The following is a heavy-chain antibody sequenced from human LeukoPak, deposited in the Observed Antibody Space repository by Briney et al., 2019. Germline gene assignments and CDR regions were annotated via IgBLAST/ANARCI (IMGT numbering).Heavy chain of an antibody. CDR3: ARDGGMHYYGSGSYYDYGMDV. CDR2: IKQDGSEK. CDR1: GFTFSSYW. J-gene: IGHJ6*02. D-gene: IGHD3-10*01. Sequence: GGSLRLSCAASGFTFSSYWMSWVRQAPGKGLEWVANIKQDGSEKYYVDSVKGRFTISRDNAKNSLYLQMNSLRAEDTAVYYCARDGGMHYYGSGSYYDYGMDVWGQGTTVTVSS. V-gene: IGHV3-7*01.